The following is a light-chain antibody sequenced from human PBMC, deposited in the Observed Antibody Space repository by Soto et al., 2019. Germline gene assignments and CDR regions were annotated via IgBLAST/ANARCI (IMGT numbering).Light chain of an antibody. Sequence: EIVLTQSPGTLSLSPGERATISCRASQTVISSYLAWYQQKPGQAPRLLIYGASSRATGIPDRFSGSGSGTDFTLTIRRLEHEDFAVYYCQQYGNSLFTFGPGTKVDIK. CDR2: GAS. J-gene: IGKJ3*01. CDR3: QQYGNSLFT. CDR1: QTVISSY. V-gene: IGKV3-20*01.